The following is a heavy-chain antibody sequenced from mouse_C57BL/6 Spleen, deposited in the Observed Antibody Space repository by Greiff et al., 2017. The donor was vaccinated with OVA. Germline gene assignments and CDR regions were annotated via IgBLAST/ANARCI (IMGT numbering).Heavy chain of an antibody. CDR3: ARSTPGGGFDY. V-gene: IGHV1-59*01. CDR2: IDPSDSYT. Sequence: QVQLQQPGAELVRPGTSVKLSCKASGYTFTSYWMHWVKQRPGQGLEWIGVIDPSDSYTNYNQKFKGKATLTVDTSSSTAYMQLSSLTSEDSAVYYCARSTPGGGFDYWGQGTTLTVSS. CDR1: GYTFTSYW. J-gene: IGHJ2*01.